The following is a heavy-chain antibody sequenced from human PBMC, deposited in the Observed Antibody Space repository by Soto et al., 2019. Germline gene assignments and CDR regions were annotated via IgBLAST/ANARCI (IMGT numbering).Heavy chain of an antibody. CDR2: IIPIFGTA. J-gene: IGHJ4*02. CDR1: GGTFSSYA. CDR3: ATVSVGYYDSSGYFDY. Sequence: SVKVSCKASGGTFSSYAISWVRQAPGRGLEWMGGIIPIFGTANYAQKFQGRVTMTEDTSTDTAYMELSSLRSEDTAVYYCATVSVGYYDSSGYFDYWGQGTLVTVSS. V-gene: IGHV1-69*06. D-gene: IGHD3-22*01.